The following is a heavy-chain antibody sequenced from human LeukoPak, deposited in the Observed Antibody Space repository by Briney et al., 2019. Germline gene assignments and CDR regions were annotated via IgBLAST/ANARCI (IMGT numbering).Heavy chain of an antibody. CDR3: ARLNRLFDY. D-gene: IGHD2/OR15-2a*01. CDR2: IYYTGST. V-gene: IGHV4-59*01. Sequence: SETLSLTCTVSSGSISRYYWSWIRQPPGKGLDWIGYIYYTGSTYYNPSLKSRISISLDTSKNQFSLKLNSVTAADTAVYYCARLNRLFDYWGQGTLVTVSS. J-gene: IGHJ4*02. CDR1: SGSISRYY.